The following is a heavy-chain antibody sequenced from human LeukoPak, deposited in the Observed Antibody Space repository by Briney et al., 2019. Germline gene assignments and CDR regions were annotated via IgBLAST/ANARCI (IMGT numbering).Heavy chain of an antibody. CDR1: GFTFSDSG. Sequence: GGSLRLSCVVSGFTFSDSGMLWVPQSPGKGLEWLAVIRYGEINKNYAESVKGRFTISRDSSKNTVYLQMNSLSAEDTAVYYCARDSRQQLVRELDYWGRGTLVTVSS. J-gene: IGHJ4*02. CDR3: ARDSRQQLVRELDY. V-gene: IGHV3-33*01. CDR2: IRYGEINK. D-gene: IGHD6-13*01.